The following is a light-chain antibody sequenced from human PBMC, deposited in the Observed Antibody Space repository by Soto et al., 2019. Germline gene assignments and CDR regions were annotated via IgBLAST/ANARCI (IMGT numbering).Light chain of an antibody. V-gene: IGKV3-20*01. CDR3: QQTHSAPRT. Sequence: EIVLTQSPGTLSLSPGERATLSCRASQSFSSTYLAWYQQKPGQAPRLLIYGASSRATGIPDRFSGGGSGTDFSLTISRLDPEDLAVYYCQQTHSAPRTFGQGTRLDIK. CDR1: QSFSSTY. J-gene: IGKJ1*01. CDR2: GAS.